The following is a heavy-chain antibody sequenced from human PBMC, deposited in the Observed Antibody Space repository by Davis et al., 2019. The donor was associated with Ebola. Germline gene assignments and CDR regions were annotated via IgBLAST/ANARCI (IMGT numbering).Heavy chain of an antibody. CDR2: INAGDGDT. J-gene: IGHJ6*02. D-gene: IGHD4-17*01. CDR3: ARCYGDYGYYYYGMDV. V-gene: IGHV1-3*01. Sequence: ASVKVSCKASGYIFNNHPIHWVRQAPGQRPEWMGWINAGDGDTKFSHNFQGRVTFSRDTSASVAYMELSSLRSDDTAVYYCARCYGDYGYYYYGMDVWGQGTTVTVSS. CDR1: GYIFNNHP.